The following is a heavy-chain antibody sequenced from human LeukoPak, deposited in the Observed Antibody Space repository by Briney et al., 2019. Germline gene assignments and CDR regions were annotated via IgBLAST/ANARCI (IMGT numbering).Heavy chain of an antibody. Sequence: ASVKVSCKASGYTFTGYYMHWVRQAPGQGLEWMGWINPNSGGTNYAQKFQGRATMTRDTSISTAYMELSRLRSDGTAVYYCARDRGILTGYPFDYWGQGTLVTVSS. J-gene: IGHJ4*02. CDR2: INPNSGGT. D-gene: IGHD3-9*01. V-gene: IGHV1-2*02. CDR3: ARDRGILTGYPFDY. CDR1: GYTFTGYY.